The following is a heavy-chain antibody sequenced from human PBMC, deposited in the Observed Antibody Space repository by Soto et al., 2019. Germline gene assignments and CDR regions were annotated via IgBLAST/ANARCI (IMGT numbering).Heavy chain of an antibody. J-gene: IGHJ6*02. CDR2: ISYDGSNK. Sequence: QVQLVESGGGVVQPGRSLRLSCAASGFTFSSYGMHWVRQAPGKGLEWVAVISYDGSNKYYADSVKGRFTISRDNSKNTLYLQMNSLRAEDTAVYYCPKDRGYSSSPPPPQVGGIDVWGQGTTVTVSS. CDR3: PKDRGYSSSPPPPQVGGIDV. CDR1: GFTFSSYG. V-gene: IGHV3-30*18. D-gene: IGHD6-13*01.